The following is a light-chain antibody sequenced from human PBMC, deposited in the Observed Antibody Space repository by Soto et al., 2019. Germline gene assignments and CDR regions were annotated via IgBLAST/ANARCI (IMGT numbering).Light chain of an antibody. Sequence: EIVLTQSPATLSLSPGERATLSCRASQGVSSYLAWYQQKPGQAPRLLIYDASNRATGIPARFSGSGPGTDFTLTISSLEPEDFADYYCQQRSNWLFTFGPGTKVDIK. J-gene: IGKJ3*01. CDR3: QQRSNWLFT. V-gene: IGKV3D-11*01. CDR1: QGVSSY. CDR2: DAS.